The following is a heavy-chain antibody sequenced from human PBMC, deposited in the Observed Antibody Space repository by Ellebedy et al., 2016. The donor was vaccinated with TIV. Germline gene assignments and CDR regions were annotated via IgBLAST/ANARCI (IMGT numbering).Heavy chain of an antibody. CDR1: GFTFSSYA. J-gene: IGHJ4*02. CDR3: AKDRFSSAWYGGYFDY. CDR2: ISGSGDSP. V-gene: IGHV3-23*01. D-gene: IGHD6-19*01. Sequence: GESLKISCAASGFTFSSYAMSWVRQAPGKGLEWVSAISGSGDSPHYVDSVKGRFTISRDTSKNTLYLKMNSLRAEDTAVYYCAKDRFSSAWYGGYFDYWGQGTLVTVSS.